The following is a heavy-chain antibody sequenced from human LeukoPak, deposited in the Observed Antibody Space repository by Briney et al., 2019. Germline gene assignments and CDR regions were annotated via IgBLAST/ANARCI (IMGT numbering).Heavy chain of an antibody. V-gene: IGHV4-4*07. CDR2: IYSSGST. Sequence: SETLSLTCTVSGGSMSDYYWNWIRQPAGRGLEWIGHIYSSGSTKYNPSLKSRVTMSVDTSKKQFSLKLRSVTAADTAVYYCARATSGSYLGRFGMNYLYYMDVWGKGTTVTVSS. D-gene: IGHD1-26*01. CDR3: ARATSGSYLGRFGMNYLYYMDV. CDR1: GGSMSDYY. J-gene: IGHJ6*03.